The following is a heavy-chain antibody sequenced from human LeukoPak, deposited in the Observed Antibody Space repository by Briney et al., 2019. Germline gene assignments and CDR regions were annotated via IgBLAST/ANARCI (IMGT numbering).Heavy chain of an antibody. CDR1: DYTFTSYG. Sequence: ASVKVSCKASDYTFTSYGISWVRQAPGQGLEWMGWICTYTGNTKYTQKLQGRVTMTADTSTRTAYMELRSLTSDDTAVYYCARGWIEMPTVYFDYWGQGTLVSVSS. CDR2: ICTYTGNT. CDR3: ARGWIEMPTVYFDY. D-gene: IGHD5-24*01. V-gene: IGHV1-18*01. J-gene: IGHJ4*02.